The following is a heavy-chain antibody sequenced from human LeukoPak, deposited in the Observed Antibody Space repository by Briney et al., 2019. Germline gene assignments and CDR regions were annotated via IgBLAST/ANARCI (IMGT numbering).Heavy chain of an antibody. V-gene: IGHV3-21*01. J-gene: IGHJ6*03. D-gene: IGHD6-19*01. CDR1: GFTFSSYS. CDR2: ISSSSSYI. CDR3: ARDLYSSGWYGGYYYYYMDV. Sequence: GGSLRLSCAASGFTFSSYSMNWVRQAPGKGLEWVSSISSSSSYIYYADSVKGRFTISRDNAKNSLYLQMNSLRAEDTAVYYCARDLYSSGWYGGYYYYYMDVWGKGTTVTVSS.